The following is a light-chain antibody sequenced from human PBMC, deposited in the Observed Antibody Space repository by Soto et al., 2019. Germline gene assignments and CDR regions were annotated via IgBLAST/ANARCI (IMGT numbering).Light chain of an antibody. CDR3: LQYDSFPRT. V-gene: IGKV1-5*01. CDR1: QSISSW. CDR2: DAS. Sequence: DIQMTQSPSTLSASVGDRVTITCRATQSISSWLAWYQHKPGKAPKLLIYDASDLESGVPLRFSGRGSETEFTLTISGLQPDDFAAYYCLQYDSFPRTVGRGTKVEMK. J-gene: IGKJ1*01.